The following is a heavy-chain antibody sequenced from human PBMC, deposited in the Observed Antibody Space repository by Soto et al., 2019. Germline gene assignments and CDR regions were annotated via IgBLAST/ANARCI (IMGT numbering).Heavy chain of an antibody. CDR1: GYTFTSYG. CDR3: ARGSRYFDWLSPPRDYYYGMDV. D-gene: IGHD3-9*01. CDR2: ISAYNGNT. J-gene: IGHJ6*02. V-gene: IGHV1-18*01. Sequence: ASVKVSCKASGYTFTSYGSSWVRQAPGQGLERMGWISAYNGNTNYAQKLQGRVTMTTDTSTSTAYMELRSLRSDDTAVYYCARGSRYFDWLSPPRDYYYGMDVWGQGTTVTSP.